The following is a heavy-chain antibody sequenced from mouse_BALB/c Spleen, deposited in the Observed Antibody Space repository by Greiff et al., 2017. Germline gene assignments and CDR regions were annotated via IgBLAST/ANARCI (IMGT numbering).Heavy chain of an antibody. CDR3: TRSYDYDYYAMDY. V-gene: IGHV6-6*01. Sequence: EVQVVEPGGGLVQPGGSVKLSCAASGFTFSDAWMDWVRQSPEKGLAWVGDISSHANNHATYYAESVKGRFTITRDDSKSSVYLQLNSLRAEDTGSYYCTRSYDYDYYAMDYWGQGTSVTVSS. CDR2: ISSHANNHAT. D-gene: IGHD2-4*01. J-gene: IGHJ4*01. CDR1: GFTFSDAW.